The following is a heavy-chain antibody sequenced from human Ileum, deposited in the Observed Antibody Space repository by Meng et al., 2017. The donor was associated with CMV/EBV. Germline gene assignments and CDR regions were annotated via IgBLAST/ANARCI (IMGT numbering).Heavy chain of an antibody. CDR3: ARGAPYYYDTTVYYKY. J-gene: IGHJ4*02. CDR1: GFTFSDYY. Sequence: GFTFSDYYMSWIRQATGKGLEWISYITSSGSMIYYADSVKGRFTISRDNAKNSLYLQMNSLRAEDTAVYYCARGAPYYYDTTVYYKYWGQGTLVTVSS. V-gene: IGHV3-11*01. D-gene: IGHD3-22*01. CDR2: ITSSGSMI.